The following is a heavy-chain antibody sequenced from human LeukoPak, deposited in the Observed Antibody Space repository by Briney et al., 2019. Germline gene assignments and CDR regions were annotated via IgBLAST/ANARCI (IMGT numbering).Heavy chain of an antibody. CDR3: AKFENYYDSSGYDFDY. CDR2: ISYDGSNK. D-gene: IGHD3-22*01. J-gene: IGHJ4*02. Sequence: PGRSLRLSCAASGFTFSSYGMHWVRQAPGKELEWVAVISYDGSNKYYADSVKGRFTISRDNSKNTLYLQMNSLRAEDTAVYYCAKFENYYDSSGYDFDYWGQGTLVTVSS. CDR1: GFTFSSYG. V-gene: IGHV3-30*18.